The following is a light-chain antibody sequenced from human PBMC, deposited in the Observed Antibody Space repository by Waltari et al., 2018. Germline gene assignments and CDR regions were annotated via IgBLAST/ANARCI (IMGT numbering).Light chain of an antibody. J-gene: IGLJ3*02. CDR2: VNSDGSP. CDR1: SGHSSHI. V-gene: IGLV4-69*01. CDR3: ETGGHGTWV. Sequence: QLVLTQSPSASASLGASVKLTCPLRSGHSSHIIAWLQQRPERGPRYLMKVNSDGSPSKGDDIPDRFSGSSSGAERYLTISSLQSEDEADYYCETGGHGTWVFGGGTKLTVL.